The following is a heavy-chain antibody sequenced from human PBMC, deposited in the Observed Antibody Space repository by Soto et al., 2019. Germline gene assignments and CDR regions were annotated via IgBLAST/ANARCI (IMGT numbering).Heavy chain of an antibody. V-gene: IGHV4-30-2*01. CDR1: GNSIIDGVYS. J-gene: IGHJ6*01. CDR2: IFHSGST. D-gene: IGHD6-13*01. Sequence: SETLSLTCVVSGNSIIDGVYSWTWIRQPPGKGLEWIGNIFHSGSTSYNPSLKSRVTISVDRSKNDFSLKLTSVTAADTAVYYCARSRTQPGIAMVDVWGQGTTVTVSS. CDR3: ARSRTQPGIAMVDV.